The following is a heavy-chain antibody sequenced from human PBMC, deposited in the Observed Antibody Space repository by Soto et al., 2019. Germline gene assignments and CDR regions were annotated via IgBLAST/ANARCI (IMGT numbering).Heavy chain of an antibody. Sequence: QVQLVESGGGVVQPGRSLRLSCAASGFTFSSYAMHWVRQAPGKGLEWVAVISYDGSDKYYADSVKGRFTISRDNSTNTLNLQMNRLRADDTAVYYCARALGELSPESYDYWGQGTLITVSS. CDR1: GFTFSSYA. D-gene: IGHD3-16*02. CDR2: ISYDGSDK. CDR3: ARALGELSPESYDY. V-gene: IGHV3-30*03. J-gene: IGHJ4*02.